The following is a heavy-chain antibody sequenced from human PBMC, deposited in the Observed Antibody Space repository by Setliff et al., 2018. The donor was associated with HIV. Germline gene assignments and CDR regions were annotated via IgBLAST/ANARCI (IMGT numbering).Heavy chain of an antibody. J-gene: IGHJ4*02. V-gene: IGHV4-34*01. CDR3: ARGLNYYGSGSYLPLGY. Sequence: SETLSLTCAVYGESFNDYYWTWIRQPPGKGLEWIGEIDHSGNIKYHVSLKSRVTISKDTSKNQISLKLRSVTAADTAVYYCARGLNYYGSGSYLPLGYWGQGTLVTVSS. CDR2: IDHSGNI. D-gene: IGHD3-10*01. CDR1: GESFNDYY.